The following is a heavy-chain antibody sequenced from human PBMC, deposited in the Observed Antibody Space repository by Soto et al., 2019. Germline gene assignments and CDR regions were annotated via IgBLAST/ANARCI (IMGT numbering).Heavy chain of an antibody. CDR2: IYYSGST. Sequence: SETLSLTCTLSGRSISSGGYYWSWLRQHPGKGLEWIGYIYYSGSTYYNPSLKSRVTISVDTSKNQFSLKLSSVTAADTAVYYCARDPSRLEYNYYDSSGSSRYGMDVWGQGTTVTVSS. CDR3: ARDPSRLEYNYYDSSGSSRYGMDV. CDR1: GRSISSGGYY. D-gene: IGHD3-22*01. V-gene: IGHV4-31*03. J-gene: IGHJ6*02.